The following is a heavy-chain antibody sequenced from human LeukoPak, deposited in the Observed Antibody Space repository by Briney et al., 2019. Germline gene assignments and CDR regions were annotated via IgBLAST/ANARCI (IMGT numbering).Heavy chain of an antibody. D-gene: IGHD2-2*01. CDR3: ARDYCRTTSCLES. CDR1: GFTFNSYG. CDR2: IWPDGSNK. J-gene: IGHJ4*02. V-gene: IGHV3-33*01. Sequence: GGSLRLSCAASGFTFNSYGMFWVRQAPGKRLEWVAFIWPDGSNKLYGDSVKGRFTISRDNSKNTVYLQMNSLRAEDTAVYYCARDYCRTTSCLESWGQGTLVTVSS.